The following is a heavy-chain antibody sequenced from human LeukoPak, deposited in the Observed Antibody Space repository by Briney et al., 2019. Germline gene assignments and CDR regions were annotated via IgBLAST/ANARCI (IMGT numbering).Heavy chain of an antibody. D-gene: IGHD3-22*01. Sequence: SETLSLTCTVSGGSISSYYWSWIRQPAGKGLEWIGRIYTSGSTNYNPSLKSRVTMSVDTSKNQFSLKLSSVTAADTPVYYCARGMDSSGYYALDYWGQGTLVTVSS. CDR3: ARGMDSSGYYALDY. CDR1: GGSISSYY. V-gene: IGHV4-4*07. CDR2: IYTSGST. J-gene: IGHJ4*02.